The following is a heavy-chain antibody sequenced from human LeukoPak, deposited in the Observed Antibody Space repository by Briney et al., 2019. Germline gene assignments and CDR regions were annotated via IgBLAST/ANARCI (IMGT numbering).Heavy chain of an antibody. CDR2: IYNSGST. J-gene: IGHJ5*02. Sequence: PSGTLSLTCTVSGGSVRSYYWSWIRQPPGKGLEWIGYIYNSGSTDYNPSLKSRVTISVDTSKNQFSLKLSSVTAADTAVYYCARGPLNWFDPWGQGTLVAVCS. CDR1: GGSVRSYY. V-gene: IGHV4-59*08. CDR3: ARGPLNWFDP.